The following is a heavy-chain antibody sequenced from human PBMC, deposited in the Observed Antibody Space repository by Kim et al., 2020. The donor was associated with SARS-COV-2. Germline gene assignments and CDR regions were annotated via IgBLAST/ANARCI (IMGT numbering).Heavy chain of an antibody. CDR3: ARDKIREWLLSERGMDV. D-gene: IGHD3-3*01. CDR1: GFTFSSYG. V-gene: IGHV3-33*01. CDR2: IWYYGSNK. J-gene: IGHJ6*02. Sequence: GGSLRLSCAASGFTFSSYGMHWVRQAPGKGLEWVAVIWYYGSNKYYADSVKGRFTISRDNSKNTLYLQMNSLRAEDTAVYYCARDKIREWLLSERGMDVWGQGTTVTVSS.